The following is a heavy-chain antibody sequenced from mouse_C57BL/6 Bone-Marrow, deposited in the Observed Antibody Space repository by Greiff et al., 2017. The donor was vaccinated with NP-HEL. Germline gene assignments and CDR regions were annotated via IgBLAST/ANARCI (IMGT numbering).Heavy chain of an antibody. CDR1: GYAFTNYL. J-gene: IGHJ2*01. CDR3: ARGRFIDY. Sequence: QVQLQQSGAELVRPGTSVKVSCKASGYAFTNYLIEWVKQRPGQGLEWIGVINPGSGGTNYNEKFKGKATLTADKSSSTAYMQLSSLTSEDSAVYFCARGRFIDYWGQGTTLTVSS. V-gene: IGHV1-54*01. CDR2: INPGSGGT.